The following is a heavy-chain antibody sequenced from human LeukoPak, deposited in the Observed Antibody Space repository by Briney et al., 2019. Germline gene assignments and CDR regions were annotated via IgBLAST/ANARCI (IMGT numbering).Heavy chain of an antibody. J-gene: IGHJ4*02. Sequence: GGSLRLSCAASGLTFSSYAMNWVRQAPGKGLEWVSAISGGGGSTYYAGSVKGRFTISRDNSKNTLYLQMNSLRAEDTAVYYCAKTVVVPAAISGQGLYFDYWGQGTLVTVSS. CDR3: AKTVVVPAAISGQGLYFDY. D-gene: IGHD2-2*02. CDR2: ISGGGGST. V-gene: IGHV3-23*01. CDR1: GLTFSSYA.